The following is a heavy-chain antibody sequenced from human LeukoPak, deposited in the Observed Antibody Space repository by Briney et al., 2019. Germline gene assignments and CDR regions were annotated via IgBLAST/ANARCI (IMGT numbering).Heavy chain of an antibody. D-gene: IGHD2-21*01. J-gene: IGHJ4*02. CDR3: ARGGSRGVTAVIVDY. V-gene: IGHV4-59*01. CDR1: GGSLSPYN. CDR2: IYYNGNT. Sequence: KPSETLSLTCTVSGGSLSPYNWNWIRQPPGKGLEWIGYIYYNGNTNYNPSLKSRASISIDTSKQQFSLKLSSVTAADTAVYYCARGGSRGVTAVIVDYWGQGNLVTVSP.